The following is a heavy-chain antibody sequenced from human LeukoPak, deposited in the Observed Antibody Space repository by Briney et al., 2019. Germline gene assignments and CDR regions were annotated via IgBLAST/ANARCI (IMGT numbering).Heavy chain of an antibody. D-gene: IGHD1-14*01. V-gene: IGHV4-4*07. CDR1: GGSFSSYY. CDR3: ATANRYSLYMDV. Sequence: SETLSLTCTVSGGSFSSYYWSWIRQPAGKGLECIGRIYISGSTSYNPSLKSRVTMSVDTSKNQFSLRLSSVTAADTAVYYCATANRYSLYMDVCGKGTTVTVSS. CDR2: IYISGST. J-gene: IGHJ6*03.